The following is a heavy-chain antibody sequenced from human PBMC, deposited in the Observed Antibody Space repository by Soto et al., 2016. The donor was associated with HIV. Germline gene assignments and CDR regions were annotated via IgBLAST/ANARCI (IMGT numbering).Heavy chain of an antibody. J-gene: IGHJ6*03. CDR3: ARVQGYTSSWSLYYYYYTDV. D-gene: IGHD6-13*01. CDR1: GYTFPNFD. Sequence: QVQLVQSGAEVKKPGASVKVSCKASGYTFPNFDINWVRQATGQGLEWMGWLNPNTGNTGYAQKFQGRVTITRNTSISTAYMELSSLKSEDTAVYYCARVQGYTSSWSLYYYYYTDVWGKGTTVTVSS. CDR2: LNPNTGNT. V-gene: IGHV1-8*01.